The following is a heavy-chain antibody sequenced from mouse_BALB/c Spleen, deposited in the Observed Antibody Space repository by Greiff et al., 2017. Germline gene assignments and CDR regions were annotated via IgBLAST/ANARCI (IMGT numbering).Heavy chain of an antibody. Sequence: QVQLQRSGAELVKPGASVKLSCKASGYTFTSYYMYWVKQRPGQGLEWIGEINPSNGGTNFNEKFKSKATLTVDKSSSTAYMQLSSLTSEDSAVYYCTREDYYGSYAMDYWGQGTSVTVSS. D-gene: IGHD1-1*01. CDR2: INPSNGGT. CDR1: GYTFTSYY. J-gene: IGHJ4*01. CDR3: TREDYYGSYAMDY. V-gene: IGHV1S81*02.